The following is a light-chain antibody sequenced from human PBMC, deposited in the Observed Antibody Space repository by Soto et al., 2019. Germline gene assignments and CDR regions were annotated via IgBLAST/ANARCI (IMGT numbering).Light chain of an antibody. CDR3: QHYDNSPL. V-gene: IGKV3-20*01. J-gene: IGKJ3*01. Sequence: EIVLTQSPGTLSLSPGETATLSCRASQTVNSDYLAWFQQRPGQAPRLLIFATSRRATDIPDRFSGSGSGTDFTLAIRRLEPEDFAVYYCQHYDNSPLFGPGTKVDI. CDR2: ATS. CDR1: QTVNSDY.